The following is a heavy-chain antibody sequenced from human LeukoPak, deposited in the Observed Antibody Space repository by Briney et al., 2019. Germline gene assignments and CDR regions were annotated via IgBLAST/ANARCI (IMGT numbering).Heavy chain of an antibody. D-gene: IGHD3-22*01. CDR3: ARATGYDSSGYYWDLDY. Sequence: ASVKVSCKSSGYSFTTYAMNWVRQAPGQGLEWMGWINTNTGNPTYAQDFTGRFVFSFDTSVSTAYLQISSLKAEDTAVYYCARATGYDSSGYYWDLDYWGQGTLVTVSS. CDR1: GYSFTTYA. CDR2: INTNTGNP. V-gene: IGHV7-4-1*02. J-gene: IGHJ4*02.